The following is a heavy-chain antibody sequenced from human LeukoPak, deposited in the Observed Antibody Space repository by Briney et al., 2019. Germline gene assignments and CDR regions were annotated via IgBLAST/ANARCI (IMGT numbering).Heavy chain of an antibody. J-gene: IGHJ4*02. D-gene: IGHD1-1*01. V-gene: IGHV1-69*13. CDR1: GGTFSSYA. CDR2: IIPMFGTA. CDR3: ARQAAQLELDY. Sequence: SVKVSCKASGGTFSSYAISWVRQAPGRGLEWMGGIIPMFGTANYAQKFQGRVTIIADESTSTAYMELSSLRPEDTAVYYCARQAAQLELDYWGQGTLVTVSS.